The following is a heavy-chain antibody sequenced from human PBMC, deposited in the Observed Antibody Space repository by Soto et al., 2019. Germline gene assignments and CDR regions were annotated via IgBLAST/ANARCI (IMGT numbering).Heavy chain of an antibody. Sequence: GGSLRLSCTASGFTFGDYAMSWFRQAPGKGLEWVGFIRSKAYGGTTEYAASVKGRFTISRDDSKSIAYLQMNSLKTEDTAVYYCTFPRPGYSYGYTDYWGQGTLVTVSS. CDR1: GFTFGDYA. CDR2: IRSKAYGGTT. J-gene: IGHJ4*02. CDR3: TFPRPGYSYGYTDY. V-gene: IGHV3-49*03. D-gene: IGHD5-18*01.